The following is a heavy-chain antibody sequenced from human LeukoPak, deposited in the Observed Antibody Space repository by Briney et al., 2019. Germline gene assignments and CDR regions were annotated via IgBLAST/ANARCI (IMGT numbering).Heavy chain of an antibody. D-gene: IGHD6-19*01. J-gene: IGHJ4*02. CDR1: GYTFTSYY. CDR3: ARDRSIAVAGTRGYFDY. V-gene: IGHV1-46*01. CDR2: INPSGGST. Sequence: ASVKVSCKAPGYTFTSYYMHWVRQAPGQGLEWMGIINPSGGSTSYAQKFQGRVTMTRDTSTSTVYMELSSLRSEDTAVYYCARDRSIAVAGTRGYFDYWGQGTLVTVSS.